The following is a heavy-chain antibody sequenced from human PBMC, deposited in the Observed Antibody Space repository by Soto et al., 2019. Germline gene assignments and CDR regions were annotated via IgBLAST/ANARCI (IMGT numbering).Heavy chain of an antibody. CDR2: ISAYNGNT. Sequence: ASVKVSCKASGYTFTSYGISWVRQAPGQGLEWMGWISAYNGNTNYAQKLQGRVTMTTDTSTSTAYMELRSLRSDDTAVYYCARGTGYYDFWSGYARPTPYNWFDPWGQGTLVTVSS. CDR1: GYTFTSYG. D-gene: IGHD3-3*01. CDR3: ARGTGYYDFWSGYARPTPYNWFDP. V-gene: IGHV1-18*01. J-gene: IGHJ5*02.